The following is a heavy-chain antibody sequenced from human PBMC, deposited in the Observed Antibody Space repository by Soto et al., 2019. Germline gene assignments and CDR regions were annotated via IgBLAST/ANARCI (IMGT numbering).Heavy chain of an antibody. CDR1: GGSISSYY. CDR2: IYYSGST. CDR3: ARLYGDDGYYFDY. J-gene: IGHJ4*02. D-gene: IGHD4-17*01. V-gene: IGHV4-59*01. Sequence: SETLSLTCTVSGGSISSYYWSWIRQPPGKGLEWIGYIYYSGSTNYNPSLKSRVTISVDTSKNQFSLKLSSVTAADTAVYYCARLYGDDGYYFDYWGQGTLVTVSS.